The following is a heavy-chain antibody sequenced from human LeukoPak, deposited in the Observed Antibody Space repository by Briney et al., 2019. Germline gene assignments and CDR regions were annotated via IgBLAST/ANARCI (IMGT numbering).Heavy chain of an antibody. D-gene: IGHD4-17*01. V-gene: IGHV4-34*01. Sequence: PSETLSLTCAVSGISFNDYYWSWVRQTPGKGLEWIGEINHSGYTNDSPSLKSRVTLSIDTSRKQFSLNLRSVTVADTGIYYCTRMTTGHDYWGQGTLVTVSS. J-gene: IGHJ4*02. CDR2: INHSGYT. CDR3: TRMTTGHDY. CDR1: GISFNDYY.